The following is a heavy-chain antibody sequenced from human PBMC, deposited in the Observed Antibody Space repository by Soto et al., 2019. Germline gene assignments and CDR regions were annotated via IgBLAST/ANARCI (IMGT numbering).Heavy chain of an antibody. V-gene: IGHV4-30-2*01. Sequence: SETLSLTCAVSGGSISSGGYSWSWIRQPPGKGLEWIGYIYHSGSTYYNPSLKSRVTISVDRSKNQISLKVRSVTAADTAVYYCARDIGGYYDSSSYANWGQGTLVTVSS. D-gene: IGHD3-22*01. J-gene: IGHJ4*02. CDR3: ARDIGGYYDSSSYAN. CDR1: GGSISSGGYS. CDR2: IYHSGST.